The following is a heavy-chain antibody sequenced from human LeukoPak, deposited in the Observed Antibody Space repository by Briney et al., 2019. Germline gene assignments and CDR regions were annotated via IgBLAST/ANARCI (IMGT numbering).Heavy chain of an antibody. CDR1: GFTFSSYA. J-gene: IGHJ4*02. CDR3: ARDLGSGYYSVTPDY. D-gene: IGHD3-22*01. Sequence: GGSLRLSCAASGFTFSSYAMHWVRQAPGKGLEWVAVISYDGSNKYHADSVKGRFTISRDNSKNTLYLQMNSLRAEDTAVYYCARDLGSGYYSVTPDYWGQGTLVTVSS. V-gene: IGHV3-30-3*01. CDR2: ISYDGSNK.